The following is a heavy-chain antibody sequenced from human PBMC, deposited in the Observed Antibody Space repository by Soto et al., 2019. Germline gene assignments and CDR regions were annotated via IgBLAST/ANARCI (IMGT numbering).Heavy chain of an antibody. Sequence: QVQLVQSGAEVKKPGASVKVSCKASGYTFTGYYMHWVRQAPGQGLEWMGWINPNSGGTNYAQKFQGRVTMSRDASIRTAYMELSRLRSDDTAVYYCARDRFRLAARKHNWFDPWGQGTLVTVSS. CDR2: INPNSGGT. J-gene: IGHJ5*02. D-gene: IGHD6-6*01. CDR3: ARDRFRLAARKHNWFDP. CDR1: GYTFTGYY. V-gene: IGHV1-2*02.